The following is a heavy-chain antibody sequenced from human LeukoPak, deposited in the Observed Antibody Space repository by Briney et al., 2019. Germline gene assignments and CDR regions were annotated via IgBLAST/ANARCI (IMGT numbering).Heavy chain of an antibody. D-gene: IGHD6-13*01. CDR1: GFTFSSYW. CDR3: ARDGTAAGLYFDL. CDR2: IKQDGSEK. Sequence: QPGGSLRLSCAASGFTFSSYWMSWVRQAPGKGLEWVVNIKQDGSEKYYVDSVKGRFTISRDNTKNSLSLQVNSLRVEDTAVYYCARDGTAAGLYFDLWGQGTLVTVSS. J-gene: IGHJ4*01. V-gene: IGHV3-7*01.